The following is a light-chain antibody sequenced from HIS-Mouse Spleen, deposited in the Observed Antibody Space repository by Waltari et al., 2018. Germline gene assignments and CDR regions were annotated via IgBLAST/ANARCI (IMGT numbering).Light chain of an antibody. J-gene: IGLJ1*01. V-gene: IGLV2-8*01. CDR1: SSDGGGYNY. CDR3: SSYAGSNNYV. CDR2: EVS. Sequence: QSALTQPPSASGSPGQSVTISCTGTSSDGGGYNYVSSYHQHPGKAPKLMIYEVSKRPPSRPYGLAGSESGNAASLIVSGLQAEDEADYYCSSYAGSNNYVFGTGTKVTVL.